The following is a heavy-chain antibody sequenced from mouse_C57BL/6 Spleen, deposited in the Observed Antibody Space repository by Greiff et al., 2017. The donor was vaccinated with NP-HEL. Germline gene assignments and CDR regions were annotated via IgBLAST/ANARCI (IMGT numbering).Heavy chain of an antibody. Sequence: EVQLVESGGDLVKPGGSLKLSCAASGFTFSSYGMSWVRQTPDKRLEWVATISSGGSYTYYPDSVKGRFTISRDNAKNTLYLQMSSLKSEDTAMYYCARPQTGTDYYAKDYWGQGTSVTVSS. J-gene: IGHJ4*01. V-gene: IGHV5-6*01. CDR3: ARPQTGTDYYAKDY. CDR2: ISSGGSYT. D-gene: IGHD4-1*01. CDR1: GFTFSSYG.